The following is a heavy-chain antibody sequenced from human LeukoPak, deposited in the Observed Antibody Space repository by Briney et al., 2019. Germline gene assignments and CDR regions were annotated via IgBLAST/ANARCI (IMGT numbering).Heavy chain of an antibody. CDR1: GFTFDNYA. Sequence: GGSLRLSCAASGFTFDNYAMHWVRQAPGKGLEWVSYINWNSAAIGYADSVRGRFTISRDNAKNSLYLQMNSLRAEDTAVYYCARDHSYGYAGFGYWGQGTLVTVSS. J-gene: IGHJ4*02. CDR3: ARDHSYGYAGFGY. D-gene: IGHD5-18*01. V-gene: IGHV3-9*01. CDR2: INWNSAAI.